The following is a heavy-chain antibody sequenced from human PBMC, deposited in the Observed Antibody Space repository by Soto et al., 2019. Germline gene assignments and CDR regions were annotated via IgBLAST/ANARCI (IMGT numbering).Heavy chain of an antibody. J-gene: IGHJ5*02. CDR3: ARGLVRAVILWFDP. Sequence: SETLSLTCTVSGGSISSGGYYWSWIRQHPGKGLEWIGYIYYSGSTYCNPSLKSRVTISVDTSKNQFSLKLSSVTAADTAVYYCARGLVRAVILWFDPWGQGTLVTVSS. CDR2: IYYSGST. CDR1: GGSISSGGYY. V-gene: IGHV4-31*03. D-gene: IGHD3-10*01.